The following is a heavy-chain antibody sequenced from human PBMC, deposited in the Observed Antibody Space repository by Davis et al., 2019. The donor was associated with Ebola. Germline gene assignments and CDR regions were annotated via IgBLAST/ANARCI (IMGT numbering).Heavy chain of an antibody. CDR3: AKEAGFYGMDV. V-gene: IGHV3-30-3*01. J-gene: IGHJ6*02. CDR1: GFTFSSYA. CDR2: ISYDGSNK. Sequence: GESLKISCAASGFTFSSYAMHWVRQAPGKGLEWVAVISYDGSNKYYADSVKGRFTISRDNSKNTLYLQMNSLRAEDTAVYYCAKEAGFYGMDVWGQGTTVTVSS.